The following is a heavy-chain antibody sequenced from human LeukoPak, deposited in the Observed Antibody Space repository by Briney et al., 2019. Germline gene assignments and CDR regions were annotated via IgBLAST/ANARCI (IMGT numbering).Heavy chain of an antibody. V-gene: IGHV3-74*01. CDR2: INSDGSST. Sequence: PGGSLRLSCAVSGLTLSFNWVHWVRQAPGEGLVWVSRINSDGSSTTYADSVKGRFTISRDNSKNTLYLQMNSLRAEDTAVYYCARTLIEYSVSSCYFDYWGQGTLVTVSS. D-gene: IGHD6-6*01. CDR3: ARTLIEYSVSSCYFDY. CDR1: GLTLSFNW. J-gene: IGHJ4*02.